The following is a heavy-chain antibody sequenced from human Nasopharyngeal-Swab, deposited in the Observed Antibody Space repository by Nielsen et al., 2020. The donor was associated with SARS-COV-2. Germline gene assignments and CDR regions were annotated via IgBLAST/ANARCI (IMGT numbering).Heavy chain of an antibody. CDR2: IYYSGST. CDR1: GGSISSYY. J-gene: IGHJ5*02. D-gene: IGHD3-16*01. V-gene: IGHV4-59*08. Sequence: SETLSLPCTVSGGSISSYYWSRIRQPPGKGLEWIGYIYYSGSTNYNPSLKSRVTISVDTSKNQFSLKLSSVTAADTAVYYCARHNDNGWFDPWGQGTLVTVSS. CDR3: ARHNDNGWFDP.